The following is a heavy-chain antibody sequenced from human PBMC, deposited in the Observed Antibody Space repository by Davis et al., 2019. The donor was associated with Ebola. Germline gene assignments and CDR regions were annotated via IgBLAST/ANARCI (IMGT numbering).Heavy chain of an antibody. CDR3: ATIRSTIATADRDI. D-gene: IGHD6-13*01. CDR2: FSSSNSYT. V-gene: IGHV3-11*06. J-gene: IGHJ3*02. Sequence: GESLKISCAASGFALSDFYINWIRQAPGKGLEWISHFSSSNSYTNYADSVKGRFTISRDNAKNSLYLQMTSLRDEDTAVYYCATIRSTIATADRDIWGQGTMVTVSS. CDR1: GFALSDFY.